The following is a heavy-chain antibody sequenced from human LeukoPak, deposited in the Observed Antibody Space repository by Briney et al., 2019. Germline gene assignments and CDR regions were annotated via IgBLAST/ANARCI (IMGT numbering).Heavy chain of an antibody. V-gene: IGHV4-59*01. D-gene: IGHD6-13*01. CDR3: ARDSADFPGAFDI. Sequence: PSETLSLTCTVSGGSISSYYWSWIRQPPGKGLEWIGYIYYSGSTNYNPSLKSRVTISVDTSKNQFSLKLSSVTAADTAVYYCARDSADFPGAFDIWGQGTMVTVSS. J-gene: IGHJ3*02. CDR2: IYYSGST. CDR1: GGSISSYY.